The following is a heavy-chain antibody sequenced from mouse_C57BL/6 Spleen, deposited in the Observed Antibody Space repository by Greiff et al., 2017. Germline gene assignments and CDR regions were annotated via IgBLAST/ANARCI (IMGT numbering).Heavy chain of an antibody. CDR3: ARSNYYGSSHYYAMDY. V-gene: IGHV1-64*01. CDR1: GYTFTSYW. Sequence: QVQLQQPGAELVKPGASVKLSCKASGYTFTSYWMHWVKQRPGQGLEWIGMIHPNSGSTNYNEKFKSKATLTVEKSSSTAYMQLSSLTSEDSAVYYCARSNYYGSSHYYAMDYWGQGTSVTVSS. J-gene: IGHJ4*01. CDR2: IHPNSGST. D-gene: IGHD1-1*01.